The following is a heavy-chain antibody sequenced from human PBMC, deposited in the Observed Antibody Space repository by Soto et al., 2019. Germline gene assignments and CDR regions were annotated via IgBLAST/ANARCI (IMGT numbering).Heavy chain of an antibody. J-gene: IGHJ5*02. V-gene: IGHV3-7*01. D-gene: IGHD4-17*01. Sequence: EVQLVESGGGLVQPGGSLRLSCAASGFTFSSYWMSWVRQAPGKGLEWVANIKQDGSEKYYVDSVKGRFTISRDNARNSLYLQMNSLRAEDTAVYYCARDSVDYGGNSGGFDPWGQGTLVTVSS. CDR3: ARDSVDYGGNSGGFDP. CDR2: IKQDGSEK. CDR1: GFTFSSYW.